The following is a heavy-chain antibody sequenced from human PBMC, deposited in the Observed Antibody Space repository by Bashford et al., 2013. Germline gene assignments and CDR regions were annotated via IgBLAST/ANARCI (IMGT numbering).Heavy chain of an antibody. V-gene: IGHV4-59*08. CDR3: ARHGGIYCGGTFCPDYDAFDI. CDR1: SGSFITYH. D-gene: IGHD2-21*01. J-gene: IGHJ3*02. Sequence: SETLSLTCTRSSGSFITYHWSWLRQPPGKGLEWIGKAYHSGSTDYNPSLKSRVTISIDTSKSQFSLKLSSVTAADTAVYYCARHGGIYCGGTFCPDYDAFDIWGQGTSGHRLL. CDR2: AYHSGST.